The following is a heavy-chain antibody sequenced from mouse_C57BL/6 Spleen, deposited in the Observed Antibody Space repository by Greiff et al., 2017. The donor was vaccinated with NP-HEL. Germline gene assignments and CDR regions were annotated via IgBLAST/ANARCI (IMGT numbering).Heavy chain of an antibody. CDR3: AGGVITTVVATDY. CDR1: GYTFTSYW. CDR2: IDPSDSYT. J-gene: IGHJ2*01. Sequence: VQLQQPGAELVRPGTSVKLSCKASGYTFTSYWMHWVKQRPGQGLEWIGVIDPSDSYTNYNQKFKGKATLTVDTSSSTAYMQLSSLTSEDSAVYYCAGGVITTVVATDYWGQGTTLTVSS. D-gene: IGHD1-1*01. V-gene: IGHV1-59*01.